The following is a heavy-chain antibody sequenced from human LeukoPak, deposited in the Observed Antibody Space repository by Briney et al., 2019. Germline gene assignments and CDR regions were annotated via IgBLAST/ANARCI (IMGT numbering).Heavy chain of an antibody. Sequence: SVKVSCKASGCTFSIYAISWVRQAPGQGLEWMGGIILIFGTANYAQKFQGRVTITTDESTSTAYMELSSLRSEDTAVYYCASPQAYYYDSSGPPSPYYYMDVWGKGTTVTVSS. CDR1: GCTFSIYA. D-gene: IGHD3-22*01. CDR2: IILIFGTA. J-gene: IGHJ6*03. CDR3: ASPQAYYYDSSGPPSPYYYMDV. V-gene: IGHV1-69*05.